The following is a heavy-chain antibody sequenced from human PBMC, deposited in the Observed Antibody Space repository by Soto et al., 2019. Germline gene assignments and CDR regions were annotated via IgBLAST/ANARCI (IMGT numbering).Heavy chain of an antibody. J-gene: IGHJ4*02. CDR2: IQYGAST. V-gene: IGHV4-30-4*01. D-gene: IGHD5-18*01. CDR1: GVSVSSGDHY. CDR3: ARGRGYGYGIDN. Sequence: TSETLSLTCTVSGVSVSSGDHYWSWLRQPPGKGLESIVYIQYGASTYYNPSLTSRTTISVDTSKNQFSLMLRSVTAADTAVYYCARGRGYGYGIDNWGQGTLVTVSS.